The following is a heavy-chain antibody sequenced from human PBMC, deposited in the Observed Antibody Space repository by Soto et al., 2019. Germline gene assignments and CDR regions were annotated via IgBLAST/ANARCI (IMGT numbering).Heavy chain of an antibody. D-gene: IGHD3-22*01. CDR2: INSDGSTT. CDR3: ASPNNFYYDTSAYYS. Sequence: GGSLRLSCAASGFTFSSYWMHWVRQAPGKGLVWVSRINSDGSTTNYADSVKGRFTISRDNARNTLYRQMNSRRAEDTAGYYCASPNNFYYDTSAYYSWGQGTLVTVSS. J-gene: IGHJ4*02. V-gene: IGHV3-74*01. CDR1: GFTFSSYW.